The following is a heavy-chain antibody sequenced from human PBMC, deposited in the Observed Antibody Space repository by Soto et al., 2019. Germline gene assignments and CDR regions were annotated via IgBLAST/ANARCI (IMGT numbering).Heavy chain of an antibody. CDR1: LSSVNDHY. CDR3: ASSFNAWTTYFDY. J-gene: IGHJ4*02. CDR2: LYTGGSA. Sequence: EGSRRRPGAPSLSSVNDHYIPQVLQAPGKGLEWVSVLYTGGSAYYGDSVKGRFTISRDSSTNTLYLQMNSLKVGATAFYFWASSFNAWTTYFDYWSEGTLVTVSS. V-gene: IGHV3-53*01. D-gene: IGHD4-17*01.